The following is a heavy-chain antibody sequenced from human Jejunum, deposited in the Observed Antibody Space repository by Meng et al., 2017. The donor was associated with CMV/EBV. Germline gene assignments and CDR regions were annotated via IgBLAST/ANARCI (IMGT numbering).Heavy chain of an antibody. CDR1: GFTFSSYH. J-gene: IGHJ5*02. V-gene: IGHV3-21*06. CDR2: ISGASTYI. Sequence: SGFTFSSYHLIWVRQAPGWGLEWVSSISGASTYISLADSVEGRFTISRDNAKNSVYLEMNSLRVEDTAVYYCTRAYDYGDPNWFDPWGQGTLVTVSS. D-gene: IGHD4/OR15-4a*01. CDR3: TRAYDYGDPNWFDP.